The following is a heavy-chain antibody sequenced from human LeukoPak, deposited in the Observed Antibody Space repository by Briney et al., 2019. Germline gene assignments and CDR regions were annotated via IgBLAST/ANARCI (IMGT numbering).Heavy chain of an antibody. Sequence: PGGSLRLSCATSGFPFSNAWMSWVRQAPGRGLEWVGRSKSKSDGGRTDYGAPVKGRFTISRDDSTNTQYLQMDSLRTEDTAVYYCTTDPGSYGRGYWGQGTLVTVSS. CDR2: SKSKSDGGRT. V-gene: IGHV3-15*01. CDR1: GFPFSNAW. CDR3: TTDPGSYGRGY. J-gene: IGHJ4*02. D-gene: IGHD3-10*02.